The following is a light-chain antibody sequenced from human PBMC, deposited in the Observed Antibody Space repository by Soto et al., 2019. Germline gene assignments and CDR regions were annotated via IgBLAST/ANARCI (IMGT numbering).Light chain of an antibody. Sequence: QSVLTQPPSASGTPGQRVTISCSGSSSNIGSNIVNWYQQVPGTAPKLLIYSNSQRPSGVPDRFAGSKSGTSASLAIRGLQSEDEADYFCAAWDDSLNGHVFGTGTKLTVL. CDR2: SNS. V-gene: IGLV1-44*01. CDR1: SSNIGSNI. J-gene: IGLJ1*01. CDR3: AAWDDSLNGHV.